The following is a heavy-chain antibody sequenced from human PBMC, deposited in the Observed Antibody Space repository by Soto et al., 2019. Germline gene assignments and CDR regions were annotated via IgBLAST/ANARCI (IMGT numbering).Heavy chain of an antibody. CDR2: VSGSGGST. D-gene: IGHD1-26*01. Sequence: GGSLRLSCAASGFTFSNYAMSWVRQAPGKGLEWVSAVSGSGGSTYYADSVRGRFTISADNAENSVFLQMNSLRDEDTAVYFCVRDRDLYRDMVHADLWGQGTLVTVSS. CDR3: VRDRDLYRDMVHADL. V-gene: IGHV3-23*01. CDR1: GFTFSNYA. J-gene: IGHJ4*01.